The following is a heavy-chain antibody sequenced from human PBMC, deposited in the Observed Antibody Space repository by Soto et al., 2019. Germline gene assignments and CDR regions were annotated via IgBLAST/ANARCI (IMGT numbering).Heavy chain of an antibody. CDR2: ISHSGST. D-gene: IGHD3-10*01. CDR1: GDSIINHY. J-gene: IGHJ6*02. V-gene: IGHV4-59*08. CDR3: ARHGFGSLHGLVDV. Sequence: QVQLQESGAGLVKPSETLSLTCTVSGDSIINHYCSWFRQPPGKGLEWIGYISHSGSTSYNPSLMTRVTMSVDTSKTQFSLMLDSVTATDTAMYYCARHGFGSLHGLVDVWGQGTTVIVSS.